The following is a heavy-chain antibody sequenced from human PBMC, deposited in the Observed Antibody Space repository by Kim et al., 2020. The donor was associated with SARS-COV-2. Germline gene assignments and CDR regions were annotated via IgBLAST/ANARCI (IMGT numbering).Heavy chain of an antibody. V-gene: IGHV3-33*01. D-gene: IGHD6-19*01. CDR1: GFTFSSYG. J-gene: IGHJ6*02. CDR3: ARERERGIAVAAHYGMDV. Sequence: GGSLRLSCAASGFTFSSYGMHWVRQAPGKGLEWVAVIWYDGSNKYYADSVKGRFTISRDNSKNTLYLQMNSLRAEDTAVYYCARERERGIAVAAHYGMDVWGQGTTVTVSS. CDR2: IWYDGSNK.